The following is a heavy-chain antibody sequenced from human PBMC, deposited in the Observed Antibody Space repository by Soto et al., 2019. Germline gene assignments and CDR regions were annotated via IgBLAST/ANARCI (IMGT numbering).Heavy chain of an antibody. Sequence: SETLSLTCTVSGGSISSGGYYWSWIRQHPGKGLEWIGYVYYSGSTNYNPSLKSRVTISVDTSKNQFSLKVNSVTAADTAVYYCARRAVVAVTGSLDNWLDPWGQGILVTVSS. CDR1: GGSISSGGYY. D-gene: IGHD2-21*01. CDR3: ARRAVVAVTGSLDNWLDP. V-gene: IGHV4-61*08. J-gene: IGHJ5*02. CDR2: VYYSGST.